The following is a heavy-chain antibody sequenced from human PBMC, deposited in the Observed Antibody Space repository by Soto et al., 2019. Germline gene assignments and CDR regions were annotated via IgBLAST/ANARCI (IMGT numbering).Heavy chain of an antibody. CDR1: GVSVSINTAA. Sequence: PWQTLSLTCAISGVSVSINTAAWNWIRSSPSRGPEWLGRTYYRSNWRHDYAVSVKSRITVNPDTSKNHFSLQLNSVTPDDTAVYYCARGVAGSGFDLWGQGTLVTVSS. CDR3: ARGVAGSGFDL. J-gene: IGHJ4*02. CDR2: TYYRSNWRH. D-gene: IGHD6-19*01. V-gene: IGHV6-1*01.